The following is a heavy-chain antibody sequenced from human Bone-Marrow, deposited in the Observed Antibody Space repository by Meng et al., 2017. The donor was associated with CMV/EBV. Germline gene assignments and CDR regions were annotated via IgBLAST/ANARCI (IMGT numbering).Heavy chain of an antibody. CDR3: ARDVRLSEVDY. CDR2: ISPYNGNT. CDR1: GYTFTSYY. D-gene: IGHD3-10*02. V-gene: IGHV1-18*04. J-gene: IGHJ4*02. Sequence: ASVKVSCKASGYTFTSYYMHWVRQAPGQGLEWMGWISPYNGNTNYAQNLQGRVTMTTDASTSTAYMELRSLRSDDTAVYYCARDVRLSEVDYWGQGTLITVSS.